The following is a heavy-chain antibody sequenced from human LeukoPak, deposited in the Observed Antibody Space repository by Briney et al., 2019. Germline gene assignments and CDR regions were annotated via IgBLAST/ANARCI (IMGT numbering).Heavy chain of an antibody. Sequence: GGSLRLSCAASGFTFSSYWMHWVRQAPGKGLVWVSRIKIDGSSTFYADSVKGRFTISRDNAKNTLYLQMTSLRAEDTAVYYCARLGARSGSYDYWGQGTLVTVSS. D-gene: IGHD3-10*01. CDR2: IKIDGSST. V-gene: IGHV3-74*01. CDR1: GFTFSSYW. J-gene: IGHJ4*02. CDR3: ARLGARSGSYDY.